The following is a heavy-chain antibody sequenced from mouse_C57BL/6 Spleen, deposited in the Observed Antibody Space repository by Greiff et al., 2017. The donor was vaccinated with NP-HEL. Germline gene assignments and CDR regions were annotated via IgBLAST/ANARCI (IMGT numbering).Heavy chain of an antibody. Sequence: QVQLKESGAELVRPGASVTLSCKASGYTFTDYEMHWVKQTPVHGLEWIGAIDPETGGTAYNQKFKGKAILTADKSSSTAYMERRSLTSEDSAVYYCTVPPWFAYWGQGTLVTVSA. CDR1: GYTFTDYE. D-gene: IGHD5-1*01. CDR3: TVPPWFAY. V-gene: IGHV1-15*01. J-gene: IGHJ3*01. CDR2: IDPETGGT.